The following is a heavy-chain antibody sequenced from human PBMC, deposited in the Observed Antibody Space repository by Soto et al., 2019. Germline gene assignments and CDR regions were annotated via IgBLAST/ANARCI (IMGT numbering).Heavy chain of an antibody. J-gene: IGHJ5*02. CDR1: GASISGFY. CDR3: VRDGTKTLREWFDP. Sequence: ETLSLTCTVSGASISGFYWSWIRKSAGKGLEWIGRIYATGTTDYNPSLKSRVMMSVDTSKKQFSLKLRSVTAADTAVYYCVRDGTKTLREWFDPWGQAISVTVS. D-gene: IGHD1-1*01. V-gene: IGHV4-4*07. CDR2: IYATGTT.